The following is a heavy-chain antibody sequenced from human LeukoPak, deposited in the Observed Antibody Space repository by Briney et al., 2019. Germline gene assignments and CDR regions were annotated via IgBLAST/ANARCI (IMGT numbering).Heavy chain of an antibody. CDR1: GFSVSSHY. CDR3: ARLSGWFDY. V-gene: IGHV3-53*01. D-gene: IGHD6-19*01. CDR2: FYSGGTT. J-gene: IGHJ4*02. Sequence: GGSLRLSCAASGFSVSSHYMSWVRQAPGRGLEWVSLFYSGGTTYYAESVKGRFTISRDNSKNTLYLQMNSLRAEDTAVYYCARLSGWFDYWGQGTLVTVSS.